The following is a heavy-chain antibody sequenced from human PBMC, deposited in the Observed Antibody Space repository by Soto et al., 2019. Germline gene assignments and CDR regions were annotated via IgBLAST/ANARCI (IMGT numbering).Heavy chain of an antibody. J-gene: IGHJ4*02. Sequence: PSETLSLTCAVYGGSFSGYYWSWIHQPPGKGLEWIGEINHSGSTNYNPSLKSRVTISVDTSKNQFSLKLSSVTAADTAVYYCARRKTIAAAVEVVFDYWGQGTLVTVSS. CDR2: INHSGST. D-gene: IGHD6-13*01. V-gene: IGHV4-34*01. CDR3: ARRKTIAAAVEVVFDY. CDR1: GGSFSGYY.